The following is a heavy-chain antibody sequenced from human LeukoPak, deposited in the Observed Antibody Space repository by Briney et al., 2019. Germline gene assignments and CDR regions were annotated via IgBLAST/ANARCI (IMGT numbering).Heavy chain of an antibody. CDR2: IRGSGSDM. V-gene: IGHV3-48*01. Sequence: GGSLRLSCAASGFTFSGCSLNWVRQAPGKGPEWISNIRGSGSDMYYAASVKGRFTISRDSATNSLYLQMNNLKVDDTAVYFCVRDLNWAFDSWGQGTLVTVSS. CDR3: VRDLNWAFDS. J-gene: IGHJ4*02. D-gene: IGHD3/OR15-3a*01. CDR1: GFTFSGCS.